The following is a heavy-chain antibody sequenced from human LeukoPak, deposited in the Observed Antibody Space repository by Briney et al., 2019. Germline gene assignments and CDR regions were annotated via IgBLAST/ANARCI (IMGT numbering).Heavy chain of an antibody. CDR3: ARDPLTGSYGVNWLDP. CDR2: IRYDGSDK. Sequence: GGSLRLSCAASGFTFSSYAMHWVRQAPVKGLEWVAFIRYDGSDKYFADIVKGRFTISRDNSKNTVYLQMNSLRVEDTAIYYCARDPLTGSYGVNWLDPWGQGTLVTVSS. CDR1: GFTFSSYA. V-gene: IGHV3-30*02. J-gene: IGHJ5*02. D-gene: IGHD1-26*01.